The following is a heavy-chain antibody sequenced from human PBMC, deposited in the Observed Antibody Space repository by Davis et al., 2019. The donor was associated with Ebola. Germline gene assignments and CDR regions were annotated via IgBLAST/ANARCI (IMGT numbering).Heavy chain of an antibody. CDR3: ARFMALYDSSGYSH. V-gene: IGHV1-18*01. J-gene: IGHJ4*02. D-gene: IGHD3-22*01. CDR2: ISAYNGNT. Sequence: ASVKVSCKASGYTFTSYGISWVRQAPGQGLEWMGWISAYNGNTNYAQKLQGRVTMTTDTSTSTAYMELRSLRSDDTAVYYCARFMALYDSSGYSHWGQGTLVTVSS. CDR1: GYTFTSYG.